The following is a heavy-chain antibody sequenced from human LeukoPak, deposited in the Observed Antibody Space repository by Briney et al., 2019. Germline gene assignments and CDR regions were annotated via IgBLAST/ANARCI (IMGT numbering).Heavy chain of an antibody. Sequence: SETLSLTCAVYGGSFSGYYWSWIRQPPGKGLEWIGEINHSGSTNYNPSLKSRVTISVDTSKNQFSLKLSSVTAADTAVYYCAREDGYNSPYYWGQGTLVTVSS. CDR3: AREDGYNSPYY. CDR2: INHSGST. D-gene: IGHD5-24*01. CDR1: GGSFSGYY. J-gene: IGHJ4*02. V-gene: IGHV4-34*01.